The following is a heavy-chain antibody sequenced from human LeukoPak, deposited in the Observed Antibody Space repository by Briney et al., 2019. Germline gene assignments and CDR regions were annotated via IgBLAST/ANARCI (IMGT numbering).Heavy chain of an antibody. Sequence: ASVKVSCKASGYTFTSYDINWVRQATGQGLEWMGWMNPNSGNTNYAQKLQGRVTMTTDTSTSTAYMELRSLRSDDTAVYYCARARKQWLDKGDWFDPWGQGTLVTVSS. D-gene: IGHD6-19*01. V-gene: IGHV1-18*01. J-gene: IGHJ5*02. CDR2: MNPNSGNT. CDR1: GYTFTSYD. CDR3: ARARKQWLDKGDWFDP.